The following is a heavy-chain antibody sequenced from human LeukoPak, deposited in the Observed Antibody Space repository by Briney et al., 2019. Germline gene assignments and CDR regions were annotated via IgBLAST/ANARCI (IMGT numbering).Heavy chain of an antibody. CDR2: ISSSGSTI. Sequence: GGSLRLSCAASGFTFSDYYMSWIRQAPGKGLEWVSFISSSGSTIYYADSMKGRFTISRDNAKNSVYLQMNSMRAEDTAVYYCARGLGYCSGGSCPRRAFDIWGQGTVVTVSS. V-gene: IGHV3-11*01. CDR3: ARGLGYCSGGSCPRRAFDI. D-gene: IGHD2-15*01. J-gene: IGHJ3*02. CDR1: GFTFSDYY.